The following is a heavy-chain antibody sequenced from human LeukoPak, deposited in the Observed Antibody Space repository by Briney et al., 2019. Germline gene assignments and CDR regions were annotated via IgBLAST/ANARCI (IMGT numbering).Heavy chain of an antibody. CDR1: GYTFSTYP. CDR3: AREPYNWNDPMGDY. D-gene: IGHD1-20*01. Sequence: ASVKVSCKASGYTFSTYPMNWVRQAPGQGLEWMGWISAYNGNTNYAQKLQGRVTMTTDTSTSTAYMELRSLRSDDTAVYYCAREPYNWNDPMGDYWGQGTLVTVSS. J-gene: IGHJ4*02. CDR2: ISAYNGNT. V-gene: IGHV1-18*01.